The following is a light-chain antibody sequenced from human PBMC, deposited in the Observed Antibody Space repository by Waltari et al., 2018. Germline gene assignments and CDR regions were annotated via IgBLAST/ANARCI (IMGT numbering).Light chain of an antibody. CDR3: QQYYPIPVT. Sequence: DIQMTQSPSSLSGSVGDRVTITCRASQDISTSLAWYQQKPGKAPNLLLHAVSTLENGVPARFSGSGSGTDYTLTISRLRPDDFATYYCQQYYPIPVTFGGGTKVEIK. J-gene: IGKJ4*01. CDR1: QDISTS. CDR2: AVS. V-gene: IGKV1-NL1*01.